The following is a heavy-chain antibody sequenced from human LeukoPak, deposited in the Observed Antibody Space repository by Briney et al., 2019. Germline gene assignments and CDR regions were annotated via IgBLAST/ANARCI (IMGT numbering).Heavy chain of an antibody. CDR3: ARPRLQIDY. D-gene: IGHD5-24*01. CDR1: GGSISSSSYY. CDR2: IYYSGST. J-gene: IGHJ4*02. Sequence: SETLSLTCTVSGGSISSSSYYWGWIRQPPGKGLEWIGSIYYSGSTYYNPSLKSRVTISVDTSKNQFSLKLSSVTAADTAVYYRARPRLQIDYLGQGTLVTGSS. V-gene: IGHV4-39*01.